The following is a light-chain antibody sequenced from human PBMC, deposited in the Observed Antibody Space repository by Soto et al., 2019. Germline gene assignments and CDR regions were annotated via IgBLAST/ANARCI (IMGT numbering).Light chain of an antibody. V-gene: IGKV3-15*01. Sequence: EIVMTQSPATLSVSPGERATLFCRASHSVSSSLAWYQQKPGQAPRLLIHGASTRATGIPARFSGSGSGTEFTLTISSLQPEDFATYSCQQTYRTPLTFGGGTKVDIK. CDR1: HSVSSS. J-gene: IGKJ4*01. CDR2: GAS. CDR3: QQTYRTPLT.